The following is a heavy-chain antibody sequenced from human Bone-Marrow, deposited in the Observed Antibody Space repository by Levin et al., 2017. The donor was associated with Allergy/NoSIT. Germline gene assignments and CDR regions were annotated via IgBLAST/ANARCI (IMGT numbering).Heavy chain of an antibody. CDR3: TTEGGYCSGGSCYRYYYYMDV. Sequence: GGSLRLSCAASGFTFSNAWMSWVRQAPGKGLEWVGRIKSKTDGGTTDYAAPVKGRFTISRDDSKNTLYLQMNSLKTEDTAVYYCTTEGGYCSGGSCYRYYYYMDVWGKGTTVTVSS. CDR2: IKSKTDGGTT. D-gene: IGHD2-15*01. J-gene: IGHJ6*03. V-gene: IGHV3-15*01. CDR1: GFTFSNAW.